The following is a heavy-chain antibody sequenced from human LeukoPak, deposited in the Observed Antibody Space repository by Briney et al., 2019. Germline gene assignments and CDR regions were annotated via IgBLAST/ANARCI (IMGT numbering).Heavy chain of an antibody. D-gene: IGHD2-15*01. Sequence: SETLSLTCAVSGGSISSGGYSWSWIRQPPGKGLEWIGYIYHSGSTYYNPSLKSRVTISVDRSKNQFSLKLSSVTAADTAVYYCARVGFSGGSHRGYFDYWGQGTLVTVSS. CDR3: ARVGFSGGSHRGYFDY. J-gene: IGHJ4*02. V-gene: IGHV4-30-2*01. CDR2: IYHSGST. CDR1: GGSISSGGYS.